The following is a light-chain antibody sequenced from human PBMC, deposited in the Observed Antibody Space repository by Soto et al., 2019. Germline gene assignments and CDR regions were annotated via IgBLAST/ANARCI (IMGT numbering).Light chain of an antibody. Sequence: QSALTQPASVSGSPGQSITISCTGTSSDVGGHNSVAWYQHNPGKAPKLMIYDVSNRPSGVSSLFSGSKSGNTASLSISGLQAEDWADYYCSSYTSSSPLVFGPGTKLTVL. V-gene: IGLV2-14*01. CDR2: DVS. J-gene: IGLJ1*01. CDR1: SSDVGGHNS. CDR3: SSYTSSSPLV.